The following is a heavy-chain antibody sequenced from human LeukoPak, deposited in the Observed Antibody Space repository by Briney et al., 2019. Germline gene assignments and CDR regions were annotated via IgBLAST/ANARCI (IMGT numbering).Heavy chain of an antibody. V-gene: IGHV3-48*01. D-gene: IGHD3-10*01. Sequence: PGGSLRLSCAASGFTFSSYSMNWVRQAPGKGLEWVSYISSSSSTIYYADSVKGRFTISRDNSKNTLYLQMNSLRAEDTAVYYCVSLNYYDSGPRAEAFDIWGQGKMVTVSS. CDR1: GFTFSSYS. CDR3: VSLNYYDSGPRAEAFDI. CDR2: ISSSSSTI. J-gene: IGHJ3*02.